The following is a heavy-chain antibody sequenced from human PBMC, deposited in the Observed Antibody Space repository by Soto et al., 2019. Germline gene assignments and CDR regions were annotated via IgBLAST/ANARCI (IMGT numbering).Heavy chain of an antibody. CDR3: ASGIAVAGIYYYYGMDV. J-gene: IGHJ6*02. Sequence: ASVKVSCKASGCTFTSYGISWVRQAPGQGLEWMGWISAYNGNTNYAQNLQGRVTMTRDTSTSTAYMELRSLRSDDTAVYYCASGIAVAGIYYYYGMDVWGQGTTVTVSS. D-gene: IGHD6-19*01. CDR2: ISAYNGNT. CDR1: GCTFTSYG. V-gene: IGHV1-18*04.